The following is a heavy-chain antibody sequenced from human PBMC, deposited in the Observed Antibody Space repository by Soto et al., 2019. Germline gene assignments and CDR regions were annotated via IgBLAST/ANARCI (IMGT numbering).Heavy chain of an antibody. Sequence: EVQLVESGGGLVKPGGSLKLSCVVFEYTFSNACMSWVRQAPGKGLEWMAGINRKIDGETTDYAAPVEGRFTIARDDSKNTLYLQMSSLKIEATAVYFFTADHWSWGQGTLVTVSS. J-gene: IGHJ4*02. CDR1: EYTFSNAC. V-gene: IGHV3-15*01. CDR3: TADHWS. D-gene: IGHD3-3*01. CDR2: INRKIDGETT.